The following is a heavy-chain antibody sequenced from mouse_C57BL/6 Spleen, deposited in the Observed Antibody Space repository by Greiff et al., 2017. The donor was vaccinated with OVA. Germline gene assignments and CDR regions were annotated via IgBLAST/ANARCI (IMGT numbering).Heavy chain of an antibody. V-gene: IGHV1-4*01. CDR2: INPSSGYT. J-gene: IGHJ3*01. CDR3: ARSSGNYAWFAY. Sequence: QVQLKESGAELARPGASVKMSCKASGYTFTSYTMHWVKQRPGQGLEWIGYINPSSGYTKYNQKFKDKATLTADKSSSTAYMQLSSLTSEDSAVYYCARSSGNYAWFAYWGQGTLVTVSA. CDR1: GYTFTSYT. D-gene: IGHD2-1*01.